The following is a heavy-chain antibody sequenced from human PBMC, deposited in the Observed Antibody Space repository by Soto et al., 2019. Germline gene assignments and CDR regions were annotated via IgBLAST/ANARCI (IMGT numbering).Heavy chain of an antibody. D-gene: IGHD2-21*02. J-gene: IGHJ4*02. CDR2: ISSSSSTI. CDR1: GFTFSSYS. Sequence: EVQLVESGGGLVQPGGSLRLSCAASGFTFSSYSMNWVRQAPGKGLEWVSYISSSSSTIYYADSVKGRFTISRYNAKNSVYLQRNSLRDEDMAVYYCLCSGVVTAIRTVYDYWGQGTLVTAAS. V-gene: IGHV3-48*02. CDR3: LCSGVVTAIRTVYDY.